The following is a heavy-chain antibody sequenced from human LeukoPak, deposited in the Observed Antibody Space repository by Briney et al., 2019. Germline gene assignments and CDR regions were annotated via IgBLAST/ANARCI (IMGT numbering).Heavy chain of an antibody. J-gene: IGHJ4*02. D-gene: IGHD1-1*01. Sequence: SETLSLTCVVYGGPFSNYCWSWIRQPPGKGLEWIGEINHSGSTNYNTSLKSRVTISVDTSKNQFSLNVTSVTAADTAVYYCARYWTGFDYWGQGTLVTVSS. CDR1: GGPFSNYC. V-gene: IGHV4-34*01. CDR2: INHSGST. CDR3: ARYWTGFDY.